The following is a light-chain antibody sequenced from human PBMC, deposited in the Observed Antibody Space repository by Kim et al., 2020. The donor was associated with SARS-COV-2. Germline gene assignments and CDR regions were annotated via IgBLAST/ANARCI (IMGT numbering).Light chain of an antibody. CDR3: NSRDSSSYHLVI. CDR1: SLRTYY. CDR2: GKN. V-gene: IGLV3-19*01. J-gene: IGLJ2*01. Sequence: SSELTQDPAVSVALGQTVRITCQGDSLRTYYASWYQQKPGQAPVLVIYGKNNRPSGIPDRFSGSRSGNTASLTITGAQAEDEADYYCNSRDSSSYHLVIFGGGTQLTVL.